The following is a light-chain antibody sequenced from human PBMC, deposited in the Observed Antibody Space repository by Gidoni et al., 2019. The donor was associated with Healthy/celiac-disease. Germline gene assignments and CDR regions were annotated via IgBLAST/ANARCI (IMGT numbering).Light chain of an antibody. CDR1: QGISSY. CDR3: QQDYSFPLT. Sequence: VIWLTQSPSLRAASTGDRVTISCRLSQGISSYLAEYQQKPGKDPELLIYAASTLQSGVPSRFRSSGSGTDFNLTISCLQSEDVATDYCQQDYSFPLTFGGGTKVEIK. V-gene: IGKV1D-8*01. J-gene: IGKJ4*01. CDR2: AAS.